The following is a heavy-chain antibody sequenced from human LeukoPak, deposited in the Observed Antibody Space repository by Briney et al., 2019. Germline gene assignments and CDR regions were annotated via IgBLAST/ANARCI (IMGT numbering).Heavy chain of an antibody. Sequence: SETLSLTCTVSGGSIGKTSYYWGWIRQPPGKGLAWIGNIYYSGTTYYNPSLKSRVTISVDTSKNQFSLTLNSVTAADTAVYFCARFKQLGRSFDSWGLGSLVTVSS. V-gene: IGHV4-39*07. CDR3: ARFKQLGRSFDS. D-gene: IGHD1-1*01. CDR2: IYYSGTT. CDR1: GGSIGKTSYY. J-gene: IGHJ4*02.